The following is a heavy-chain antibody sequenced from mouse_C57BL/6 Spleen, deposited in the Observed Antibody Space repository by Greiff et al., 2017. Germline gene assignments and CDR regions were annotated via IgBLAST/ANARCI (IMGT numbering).Heavy chain of an antibody. CDR2: INYDGSST. V-gene: IGHV5-16*01. CDR3: ARGYSSGYLYYFDY. J-gene: IGHJ2*01. D-gene: IGHD3-2*02. CDR1: GFTFSDYY. Sequence: EVQVVESEGGLVQPGSSMKLSCTASGFTFSDYYMAWVRQVPEKGLEWVANINYDGSSTYYLDSLKSRFIISRDNAKNILYLQMSSLKSEDTATYYCARGYSSGYLYYFDYWGQGTTLTVSS.